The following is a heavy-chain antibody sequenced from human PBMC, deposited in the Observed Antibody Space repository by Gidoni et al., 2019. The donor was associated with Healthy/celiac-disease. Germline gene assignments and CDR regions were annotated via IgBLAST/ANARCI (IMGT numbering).Heavy chain of an antibody. CDR3: IRYSSGRAIFDY. CDR2: IYHSGST. J-gene: IGHJ4*02. D-gene: IGHD6-19*01. Sequence: QVQLQESGPGLVKPSETLSLTCTVSGYSISSGYYWGWIRQPPGKGLEWIGSIYHSGSTYYNPSLKSRVTISVDTSKNQFSLKLSSVTAADTAVYYCIRYSSGRAIFDYWGQGTLVTVSS. CDR1: GYSISSGYY. V-gene: IGHV4-38-2*02.